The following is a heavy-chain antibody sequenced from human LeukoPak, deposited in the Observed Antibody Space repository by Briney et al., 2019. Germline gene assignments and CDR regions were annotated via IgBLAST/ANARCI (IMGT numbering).Heavy chain of an antibody. Sequence: GGFLRLSCAVSGFTFSSYWMSWVRQAPRKGLEWVASIKHDESEKYYVDSVKGRFTISRDNAKNSLYLQMNSLRAEDTAVYYCARQGGNFDYWGQGTLVTVSS. J-gene: IGHJ4*02. D-gene: IGHD2-15*01. V-gene: IGHV3-7*01. CDR3: ARQGGNFDY. CDR2: IKHDESEK. CDR1: GFTFSSYW.